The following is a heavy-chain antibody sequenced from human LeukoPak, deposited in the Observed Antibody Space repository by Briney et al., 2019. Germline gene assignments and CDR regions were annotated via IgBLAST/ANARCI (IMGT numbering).Heavy chain of an antibody. CDR2: IRYDGSNK. V-gene: IGHV3-30*02. CDR1: GFNFNNYD. J-gene: IGHJ4*02. CDR3: AKGASSLYGSGSYSPFDY. Sequence: GGSLRLSRAASGFNFNNYDMHWVRQAPGKGLEWVAFIRYDGSNKYYADFVRGRFTISRDNSKNTLYLQMNGLRAEDTAVYYCAKGASSLYGSGSYSPFDYWGQGTLVTVSS. D-gene: IGHD3-10*01.